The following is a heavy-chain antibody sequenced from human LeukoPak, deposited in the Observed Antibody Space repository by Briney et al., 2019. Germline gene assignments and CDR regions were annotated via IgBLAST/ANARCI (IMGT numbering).Heavy chain of an antibody. CDR2: INHSGST. CDR3: ARASGEHYYDSSGYYQISYYYYYYMDV. D-gene: IGHD3-22*01. J-gene: IGHJ6*03. CDR1: GGSFSGYY. V-gene: IGHV4-34*01. Sequence: PSETLSLTCAVYGGSFSGYYWSWIRQPPGKGLEWIGEINHSGSTNYNPSLKSRVSISVDTSKNQFSLKLSSVTAADTAVYYCARASGEHYYDSSGYYQISYYYYYYMDVWGKGTTVTVSS.